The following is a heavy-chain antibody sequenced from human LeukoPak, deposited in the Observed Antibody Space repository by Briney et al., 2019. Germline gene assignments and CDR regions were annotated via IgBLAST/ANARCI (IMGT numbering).Heavy chain of an antibody. V-gene: IGHV3-7*01. Sequence: TGGSLRLSCAASGFTFSSNWMSWVRQAPGKGLEWVANIKQDGSEKYYVDSVKGRFTISRDNAKNSLYLQMNSLRAEDTAVYYCARVGVNYFDYWGQGTLVTVSS. D-gene: IGHD3-16*01. CDR1: GFTFSSNW. J-gene: IGHJ4*02. CDR2: IKQDGSEK. CDR3: ARVGVNYFDY.